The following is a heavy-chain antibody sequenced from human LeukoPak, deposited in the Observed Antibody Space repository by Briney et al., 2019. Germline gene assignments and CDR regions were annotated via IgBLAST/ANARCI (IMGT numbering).Heavy chain of an antibody. J-gene: IGHJ4*02. Sequence: GGSLRLSCAGSGITLSSYWMSWIRQAPGKGLEWVANIKQDGSEKYFVDSLRGRFTISRDNAKNSLFLQMNSLRAEDTAVYYCAKDGRPYCSGGSCYTSDYWGQGTLVTVSS. CDR1: GITLSSYW. D-gene: IGHD2-15*01. V-gene: IGHV3-7*01. CDR3: AKDGRPYCSGGSCYTSDY. CDR2: IKQDGSEK.